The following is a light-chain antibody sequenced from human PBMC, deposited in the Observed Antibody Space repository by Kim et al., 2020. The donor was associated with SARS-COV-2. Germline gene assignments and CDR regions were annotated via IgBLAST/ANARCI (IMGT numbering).Light chain of an antibody. V-gene: IGLV3-1*01. CDR1: KLVDKY. Sequence: SGAPGQPASITSSGDKLVDKYACWYQQKPGQSPVLVIYQDSKRPSGIPERFSGSNSVNTATLTISGIQAMDEADYYCQAWDSSTEVFGTGTKVTVL. J-gene: IGLJ1*01. CDR3: QAWDSSTEV. CDR2: QDS.